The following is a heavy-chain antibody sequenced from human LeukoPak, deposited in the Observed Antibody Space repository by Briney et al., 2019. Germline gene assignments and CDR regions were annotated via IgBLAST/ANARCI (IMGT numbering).Heavy chain of an antibody. Sequence: GGSLRLSCAASGFTFSDYYMSWIRQAPGKGLEWVSYISSSGSTIYYADSVKGRFTISRDNSKNTLYLQMNSLRAEDTAVYYCARDLYTGITIFGVSRGSAFDIWGQGTMVTVSS. CDR3: ARDLYTGITIFGVSRGSAFDI. CDR1: GFTFSDYY. J-gene: IGHJ3*02. CDR2: ISSSGSTI. D-gene: IGHD3-3*01. V-gene: IGHV3-11*04.